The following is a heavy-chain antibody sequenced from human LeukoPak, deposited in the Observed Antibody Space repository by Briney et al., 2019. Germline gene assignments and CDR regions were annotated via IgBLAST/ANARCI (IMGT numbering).Heavy chain of an antibody. V-gene: IGHV4-38-2*02. D-gene: IGHD3-3*01. CDR3: ARVRSIFGVVLYYFDY. CDR2: IYHSGST. Sequence: PSETLSLTCIVSGYSINGGYYWGWIRRPPGKGLEWIGSIYHSGSTYYNPSLKSRVTISVDTSKNQFSLKLSSVTAADTAVYYCARVRSIFGVVLYYFDYWGQGTLVTVSS. CDR1: GYSINGGYY. J-gene: IGHJ4*02.